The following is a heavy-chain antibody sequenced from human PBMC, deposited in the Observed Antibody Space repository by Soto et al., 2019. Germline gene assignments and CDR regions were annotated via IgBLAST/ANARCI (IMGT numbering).Heavy chain of an antibody. CDR1: GFTLSSYW. V-gene: IGHV3-74*01. J-gene: IGHJ4*02. Sequence: GGSLRLSCAASGFTLSSYWMHWVRQAPGKGLVWVSRINSDGSSTSYADSVKGRFTISRDNAKNTLYLQMNSLRAEDAAVYYCTSGPPMYCSSSSCYASPFDYWGQGTLVTVSS. D-gene: IGHD2-2*01. CDR3: TSGPPMYCSSSSCYASPFDY. CDR2: INSDGSST.